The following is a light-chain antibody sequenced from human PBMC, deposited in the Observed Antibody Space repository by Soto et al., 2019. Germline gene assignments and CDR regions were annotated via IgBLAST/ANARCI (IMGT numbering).Light chain of an antibody. V-gene: IGKV3D-15*01. Sequence: EIVMTQSPATLSVSPGERATLSCRASQSIYSNLAWYQQKPGQAPRLLIYDASTRAPGIPARFSGSGSGTEFTLTISSLQSEDFAVYYCQQYNRWPPVTFGGGTKVEIK. CDR2: DAS. CDR1: QSIYSN. J-gene: IGKJ4*01. CDR3: QQYNRWPPVT.